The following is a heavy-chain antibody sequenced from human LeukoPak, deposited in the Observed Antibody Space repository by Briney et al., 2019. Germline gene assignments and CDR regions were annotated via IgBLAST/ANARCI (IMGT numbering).Heavy chain of an antibody. Sequence: PGGSLRLSCAASGFTLTSYAMHSVRQAPGKGLGWGAVISYDGSNKYYTDSVKGGFTISRDNSQKALYLQMNSRRADETAVYYCARDIDGNTAMAILDYWGQGTLVTVSS. J-gene: IGHJ4*02. CDR3: ARDIDGNTAMAILDY. V-gene: IGHV3-30*04. CDR2: ISYDGSNK. CDR1: GFTLTSYA. D-gene: IGHD5-18*01.